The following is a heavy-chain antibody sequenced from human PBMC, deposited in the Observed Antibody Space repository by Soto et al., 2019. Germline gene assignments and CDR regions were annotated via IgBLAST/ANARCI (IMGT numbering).Heavy chain of an antibody. V-gene: IGHV4-4*02. CDR3: ARVRTGTAWDYYYYMDV. J-gene: IGHJ6*03. CDR1: SGSISSSNW. D-gene: IGHD1-7*01. Sequence: SETLSLTCAVSSGSISSSNWWSWVRQPPGKGLEWIGEIYHSGSTNYNPSLKSRVTISVDKSKNQFSLKLSSVTAADTAVYYCARVRTGTAWDYYYYMDVWGKGTTVTVSS. CDR2: IYHSGST.